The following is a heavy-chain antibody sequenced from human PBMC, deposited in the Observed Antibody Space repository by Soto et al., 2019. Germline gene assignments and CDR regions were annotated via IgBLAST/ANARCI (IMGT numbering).Heavy chain of an antibody. J-gene: IGHJ4*02. D-gene: IGHD1-26*01. Sequence: GGSLRLSCAASGFIFSSYAMSWVRQAPGKGLEWVSAISGSGGSTYYADSVEGRFTISRDNSKNTLYLQMNSLRAEDTAVYYCARRGSGSYYDYWGQGTLVTVSS. CDR2: ISGSGGST. CDR3: ARRGSGSYYDY. V-gene: IGHV3-23*01. CDR1: GFIFSSYA.